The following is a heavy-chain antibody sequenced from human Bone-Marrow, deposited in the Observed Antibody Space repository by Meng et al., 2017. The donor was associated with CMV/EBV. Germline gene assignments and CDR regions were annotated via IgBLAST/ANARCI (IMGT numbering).Heavy chain of an antibody. Sequence: GGSLRLSCAASGFTFSSYGMHWVRQAPGKGLEWVAFIRYDGSNKYYADSVKGRFTISRDNSKNTLYLQMNSLKTEDTAVYYCTSNRGKVVPAAIFPYYGMDVWGQGTTVTVSS. J-gene: IGHJ6*02. V-gene: IGHV3-30*02. CDR3: TSNRGKVVPAAIFPYYGMDV. CDR1: GFTFSSYG. D-gene: IGHD2-2*02. CDR2: IRYDGSNK.